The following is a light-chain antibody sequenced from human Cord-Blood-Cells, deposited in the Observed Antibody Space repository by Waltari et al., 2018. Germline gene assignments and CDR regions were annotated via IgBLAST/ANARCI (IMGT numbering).Light chain of an antibody. J-gene: IGLJ2*01. CDR3: CSYAGSYTYVV. CDR2: DVS. Sequence: QSALTQPRSVSGSPGPSVTISCTGTSSDVGGYTYVSWYQQHPGKAPKLMIYDVSKRPSGVPDRFSGSKSGNTASLTISGLQAEDEADYYCCSYAGSYTYVVFGGGTKLTVL. CDR1: SSDVGGYTY. V-gene: IGLV2-11*01.